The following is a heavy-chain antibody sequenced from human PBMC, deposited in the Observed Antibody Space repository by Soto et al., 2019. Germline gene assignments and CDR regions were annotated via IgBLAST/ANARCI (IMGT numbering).Heavy chain of an antibody. V-gene: IGHV1-69*08. CDR1: GGTFSSYT. CDR2: IIPILGIA. CDR3: ARDQFPTFYGGNSHFDY. D-gene: IGHD2-21*02. Sequence: QVQLVQSGAEVKKPGSSVKVSCKASGGTFSSYTISWVRQAPGQGLEWMGRIIPILGIANYAQKFQGRVTITADKSTSTXYMELSSLRSEDTAVYYCARDQFPTFYGGNSHFDYWGQGTLVTVSS. J-gene: IGHJ4*02.